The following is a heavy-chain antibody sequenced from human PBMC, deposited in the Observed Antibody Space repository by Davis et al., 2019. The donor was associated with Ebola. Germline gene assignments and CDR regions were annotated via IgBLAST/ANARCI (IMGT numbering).Heavy chain of an antibody. CDR2: ISWNSGSI. V-gene: IGHV3-9*01. CDR1: GFTFSSCW. CDR3: ARDRSPYYYDNSPFDY. Sequence: SLKISCAASGFTFSSCWMHWVRQAPGKGLEWVSGISWNSGSIGYADSVKGRFTISRDNAKNSLYLQMNSLRAEDTAVYYCARDRSPYYYDNSPFDYWGQGTLVTVSS. D-gene: IGHD3-22*01. J-gene: IGHJ4*02.